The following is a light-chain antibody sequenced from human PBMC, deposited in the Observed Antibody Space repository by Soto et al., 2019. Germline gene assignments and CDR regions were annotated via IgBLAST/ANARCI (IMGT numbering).Light chain of an antibody. J-gene: IGLJ1*01. CDR3: SSYTSSSTLFYV. CDR1: SSDVGGYNY. CDR2: DVS. V-gene: IGLV2-14*01. Sequence: QSVLTQPASVSGSPGQSITISCTGASSDVGGYNYFSWYQQHPGKAPKLMIYDVSNRPSGVSNRFSGSKSGNTASLTISGLQAEDEADYYCSSYTSSSTLFYVFGTGTKVTVL.